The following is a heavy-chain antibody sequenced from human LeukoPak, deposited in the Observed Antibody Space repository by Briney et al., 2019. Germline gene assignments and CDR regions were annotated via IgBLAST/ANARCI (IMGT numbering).Heavy chain of an antibody. Sequence: GASVKVSCKASGYTFSSYDINWVRQATGQGLEWVGWMNPNSGNTGYAQRFQGRVTLTRDTSISTAYMELSGLTSEDTAVYYCARDSEGGSGWFDPWGLGTLVTVSS. CDR1: GYTFSSYD. J-gene: IGHJ5*02. CDR2: MNPNSGNT. D-gene: IGHD2-15*01. CDR3: ARDSEGGSGWFDP. V-gene: IGHV1-8*01.